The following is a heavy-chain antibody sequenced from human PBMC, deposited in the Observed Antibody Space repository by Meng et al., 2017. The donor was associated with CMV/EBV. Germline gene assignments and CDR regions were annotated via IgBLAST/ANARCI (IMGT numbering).Heavy chain of an antibody. V-gene: IGHV4-59*01. CDR3: ARGLRNYYDSSGPAYYFDY. D-gene: IGHD3-22*01. CDR2: IYYSGST. J-gene: IGHJ4*02. CDR1: GGSISSYY. Sequence: SETLSLTCTVSGGSISSYYWSWIRQPPGKGLEWIGYIYYSGSTNYNPSLKSRVTISVDTSKNQFSLKLSSVTAADTAVYYCARGLRNYYDSSGPAYYFDYWGQGTLVTRLL.